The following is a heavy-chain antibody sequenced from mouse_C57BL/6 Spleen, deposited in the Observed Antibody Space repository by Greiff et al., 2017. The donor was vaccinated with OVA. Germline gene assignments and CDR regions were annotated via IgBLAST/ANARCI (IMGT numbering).Heavy chain of an antibody. V-gene: IGHV1-26*01. Sequence: EVQLQQSGPELVKPGASVKISCKASGYTFTDYYMNWVKQSHGKSLEWIGDINPNNGGTSYNQKFKGKATLTVDKSSSTAYMQLSSLTYEDSAVYYCARDPYYDYDVGFDYWGQGTTLTVSS. CDR2: INPNNGGT. D-gene: IGHD2-4*01. CDR3: ARDPYYDYDVGFDY. CDR1: GYTFTDYY. J-gene: IGHJ2*01.